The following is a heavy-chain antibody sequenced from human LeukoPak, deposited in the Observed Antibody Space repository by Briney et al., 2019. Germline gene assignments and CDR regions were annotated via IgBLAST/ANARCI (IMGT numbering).Heavy chain of an antibody. CDR2: INSFSTYI. CDR1: GLTFNTYT. Sequence: PGGSLRLSCAATGLTFNTYTMNWVRQAPGKGLEWVSLINSFSTYIYHADSVKGRFTISRDNAKSSLYLQMNSLRAEDTAVYYCARVNRFGELRYSDYWGQGTLVTVSS. J-gene: IGHJ4*02. V-gene: IGHV3-21*01. D-gene: IGHD3-10*01. CDR3: ARVNRFGELRYSDY.